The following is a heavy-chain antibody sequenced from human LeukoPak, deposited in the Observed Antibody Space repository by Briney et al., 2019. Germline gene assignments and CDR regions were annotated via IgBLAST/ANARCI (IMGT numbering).Heavy chain of an antibody. V-gene: IGHV3-23*01. J-gene: IGHJ4*02. CDR3: AKNSRSSGYYLDY. CDR2: ISANGDTT. CDR1: GFTFSSYA. D-gene: IGHD3-22*01. Sequence: GGSLRLSCAASGFTFSSYAMSWVRQAPGKGLEGVSGISANGDTTKYADSVKGRFTISRDNSKNTVFLQMNSLRADDTAVYYCAKNSRSSGYYLDYWGQGTLVTVSS.